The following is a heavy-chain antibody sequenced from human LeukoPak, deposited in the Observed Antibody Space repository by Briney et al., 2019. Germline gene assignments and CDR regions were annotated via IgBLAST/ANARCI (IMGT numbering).Heavy chain of an antibody. J-gene: IGHJ4*02. V-gene: IGHV4-59*01. D-gene: IGHD4-17*01. CDR3: ARGVLKTTVTTSALDY. CDR2: IYYSGST. Sequence: SETLSPTCTVSGGSISSYYWSWIRQPPGKGLEWIGYIYYSGSTNYNPSLKSRVTISVDTSKNQFSLKLSSVTAADTAVYYCARGVLKTTVTTSALDYWGQGTLVTVSS. CDR1: GGSISSYY.